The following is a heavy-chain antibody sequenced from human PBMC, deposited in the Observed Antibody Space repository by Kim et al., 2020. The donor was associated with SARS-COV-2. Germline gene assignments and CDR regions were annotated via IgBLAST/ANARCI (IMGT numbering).Heavy chain of an antibody. CDR3: ARDTYYDFWSGYLFDY. CDR1: GFTFSSYS. J-gene: IGHJ4*02. D-gene: IGHD3-3*01. CDR2: ISSSSSTI. V-gene: IGHV3-48*02. Sequence: GGSLRLSCAASGFTFSSYSMNWVRQAPGKGLEWVSYISSSSSTIYYADSVKGRFTISRDNAKNSLYLQMNSLRDEDTAVYYCARDTYYDFWSGYLFDYWGQGTLVTVSS.